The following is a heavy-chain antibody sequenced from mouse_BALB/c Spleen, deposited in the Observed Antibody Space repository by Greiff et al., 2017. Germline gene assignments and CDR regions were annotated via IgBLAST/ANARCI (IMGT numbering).Heavy chain of an antibody. D-gene: IGHD1-2*01. Sequence: VQLKQSGAELVKPGASVKLSCTASGFNIKDTYMHWVKQRPEQGLEWIGRIDPANGNTKYDPKFQGKATITADTSSNTAYLQLSSLTSEDTAVYYCARSITTESYFDYWGQGTTLTVSS. CDR1: GFNIKDTY. CDR2: IDPANGNT. V-gene: IGHV14-3*02. J-gene: IGHJ2*01. CDR3: ARSITTESYFDY.